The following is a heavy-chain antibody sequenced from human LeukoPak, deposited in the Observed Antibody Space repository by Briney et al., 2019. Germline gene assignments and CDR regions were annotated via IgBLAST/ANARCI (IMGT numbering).Heavy chain of an antibody. D-gene: IGHD1-26*01. CDR2: ISAYNGNT. Sequence: ASVKVSCKASHYTFTSYGISWVRQAPGQGLEWMGWISAYNGNTNYAQKFQGRVTMTTDTSTSTAYMELRSLRSDDTAVYYCARMPPSGRYWDFQHWGQGALVTVSS. CDR1: HYTFTSYG. V-gene: IGHV1-18*01. J-gene: IGHJ1*01. CDR3: ARMPPSGRYWDFQH.